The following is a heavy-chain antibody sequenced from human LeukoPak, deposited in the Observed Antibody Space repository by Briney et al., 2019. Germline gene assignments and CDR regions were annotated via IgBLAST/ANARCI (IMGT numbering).Heavy chain of an antibody. CDR3: ARDGIIMVRGVTVFDY. Sequence: GGSLRLSCAASGFTFSSYEMNWVRQAPGKGLEWVSYISSSGSTIYYADSVKGRFTISRDNSKNSLYLQMNSLRVEDTAVYYCARDGIIMVRGVTVFDYWGQGTLVTVSS. J-gene: IGHJ4*02. CDR1: GFTFSSYE. CDR2: ISSSGSTI. D-gene: IGHD3-10*01. V-gene: IGHV3-48*03.